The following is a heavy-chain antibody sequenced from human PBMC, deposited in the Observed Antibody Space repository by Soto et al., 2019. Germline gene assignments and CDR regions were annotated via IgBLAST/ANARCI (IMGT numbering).Heavy chain of an antibody. V-gene: IGHV1-3*01. Sequence: ASAQASWMHSGYTFTSYAMHWMLQATVQRLEWMGWINAGNGNTKYSQKFQGRVTITRDTSASTAYMELSSLRSEDTAVYYCARAYSGYDANWFDPWGQGTLVTVSS. CDR2: INAGNGNT. D-gene: IGHD5-12*01. CDR3: ARAYSGYDANWFDP. J-gene: IGHJ5*02. CDR1: GYTFTSYA.